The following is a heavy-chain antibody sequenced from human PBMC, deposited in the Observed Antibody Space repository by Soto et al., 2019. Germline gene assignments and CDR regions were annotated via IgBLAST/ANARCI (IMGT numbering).Heavy chain of an antibody. J-gene: IGHJ4*02. D-gene: IGHD4-17*01. CDR1: GGTFSSYG. Sequence: VQLVQSGAAVKKPGSSVKVSCKASGGTFSSYGITWVRQAPGQGLQWMGDIIPISGTSNYAQKFQGRVMITADESTSTAYMELRSLRSEDTAVYSCARTTVTETRYFDYWGQGTLVTVSS. CDR3: ARTTVTETRYFDY. CDR2: IIPISGTS. V-gene: IGHV1-69*12.